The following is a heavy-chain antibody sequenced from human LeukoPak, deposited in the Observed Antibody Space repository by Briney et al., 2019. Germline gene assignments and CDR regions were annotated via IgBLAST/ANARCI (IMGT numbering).Heavy chain of an antibody. D-gene: IGHD1-26*01. CDR2: ISAYNGNT. V-gene: IGHV1-18*01. Sequence: GASVKVSCKASGYTFTSYGISWVRQAPGQGLEWMGWISAYNGNTHYAQKLQGRVTMTTDTSTSTDYMELSSLRSEDTAIYYCARDNSVGDNAWWFDPWGQGTLVTVSS. CDR3: ARDNSVGDNAWWFDP. CDR1: GYTFTSYG. J-gene: IGHJ5*02.